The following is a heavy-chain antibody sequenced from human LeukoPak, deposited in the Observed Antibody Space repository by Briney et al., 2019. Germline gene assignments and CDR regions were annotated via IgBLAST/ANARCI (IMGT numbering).Heavy chain of an antibody. J-gene: IGHJ4*02. Sequence: GGSLRLSCAASGFTFSSYAMSWVRRAPGKGLEWVSAITGSGGSTYYADSVKGRFTISRDNSKNTLYLQMNSLRAEDTAVYYCARSAYYYGSGSYYDYWGQGTLVTVSS. V-gene: IGHV3-23*01. D-gene: IGHD3-10*01. CDR3: ARSAYYYGSGSYYDY. CDR1: GFTFSSYA. CDR2: ITGSGGST.